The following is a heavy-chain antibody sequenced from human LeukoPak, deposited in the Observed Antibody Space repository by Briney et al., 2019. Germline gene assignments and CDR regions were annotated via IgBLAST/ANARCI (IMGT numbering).Heavy chain of an antibody. CDR2: IIPIFGTA. CDR3: ARDRRGYDNWFDP. D-gene: IGHD3-22*01. J-gene: IGHJ5*02. V-gene: IGHV1-69*06. CDR1: GGSFSSEA. Sequence: SVKVSCKAFGGSFSSEAISWVRQAPGQGLEWMGGIIPIFGTANYAQKFQGRVTITADKSTSTAYMELSSLRSEDTAVYYCARDRRGYDNWFDPWGQGTLVTVSS.